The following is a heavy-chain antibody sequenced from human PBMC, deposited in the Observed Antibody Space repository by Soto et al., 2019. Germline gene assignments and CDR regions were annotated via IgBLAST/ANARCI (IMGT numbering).Heavy chain of an antibody. CDR2: IYYSGTT. CDR3: AREGYDSSANKYYFDY. D-gene: IGHD3-22*01. J-gene: IGHJ4*02. V-gene: IGHV4-31*03. Sequence: QVQLQESGPGLVKPSQTLSLTCTVSGDSISSGDYYWSWIRQHPGKGLEWIGYIYYSGTTHYNPSLKSRLRISIDTSKNQFSLQLSSVTAADTAVYYCAREGYDSSANKYYFDYWGQGTLVTVSS. CDR1: GDSISSGDYY.